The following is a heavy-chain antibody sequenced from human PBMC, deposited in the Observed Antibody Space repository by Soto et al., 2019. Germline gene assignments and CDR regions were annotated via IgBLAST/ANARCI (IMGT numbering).Heavy chain of an antibody. CDR3: TTDQKTPYYDFWSGVPTGDY. CDR2: IKSKTDGGTT. V-gene: IGHV3-15*01. CDR1: GFTFSNAW. D-gene: IGHD3-3*01. J-gene: IGHJ4*02. Sequence: GGSLRLSCAASGFTFSNAWMSWVRQAPGKGLEWVGRIKSKTDGGTTDYAAPVKGRFTISRDDSKNTLYLQMNSLKTEDTAVYYCTTDQKTPYYDFWSGVPTGDYWGQGTMVTVYS.